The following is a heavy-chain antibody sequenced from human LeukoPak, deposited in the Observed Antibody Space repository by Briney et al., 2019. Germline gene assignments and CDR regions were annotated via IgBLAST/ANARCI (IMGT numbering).Heavy chain of an antibody. CDR1: GGSFSGYY. Sequence: PSETLSLTCAVYGGSFSGYYWSWIRQPPGKGLEWIGEINHSGSTNYNPSLKSRVTISVDTSKTQFSLKLSSVTAADTAVYSWARGRYNFWSGYTRHYYMDVWGKGTTVTVSS. CDR3: ARGRYNFWSGYTRHYYMDV. CDR2: INHSGST. V-gene: IGHV4-34*01. J-gene: IGHJ6*03. D-gene: IGHD3-3*01.